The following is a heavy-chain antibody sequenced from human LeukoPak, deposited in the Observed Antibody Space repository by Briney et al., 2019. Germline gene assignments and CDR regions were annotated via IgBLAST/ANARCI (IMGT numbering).Heavy chain of an antibody. CDR1: GFTFSSYE. CDR3: ARSGGSYSDYYYYYMDV. V-gene: IGHV3-48*03. J-gene: IGHJ6*03. CDR2: ISSSGSTR. D-gene: IGHD1-26*01. Sequence: GGSLRLSCAASGFTFSSYEMNWVRQAPGKGLEWVSYISSSGSTRYYADSVKGRFTISRDNAKNSLYLQMNSLRAEDTAVYYCARSGGSYSDYYYYYMDVWGKGTTVTISS.